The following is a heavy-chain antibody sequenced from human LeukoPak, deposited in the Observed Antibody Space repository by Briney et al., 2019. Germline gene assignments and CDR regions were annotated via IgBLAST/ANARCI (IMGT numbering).Heavy chain of an antibody. CDR2: IRSKAYGGTT. CDR3: TRDSPLYCTNGVCYADYYYYMDV. D-gene: IGHD2-8*01. J-gene: IGHJ6*03. V-gene: IGHV3-49*04. CDR1: GFTFGDYA. Sequence: GGSLRLSCTASGFTFGDYAMSWVRQAPGKGLEGVGFIRSKAYGGTTEYAASVKGRFTISRDDSKSIAYLQMNSLKTEDTAVYYCTRDSPLYCTNGVCYADYYYYMDVWGKGTTVTVSS.